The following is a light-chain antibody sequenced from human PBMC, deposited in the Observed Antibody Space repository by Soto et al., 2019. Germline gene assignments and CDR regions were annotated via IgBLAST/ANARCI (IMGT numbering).Light chain of an antibody. CDR3: QQYNSYSLT. Sequence: DIQMTQSPSTLSASVGDRVTITCRARQSISSWLAWYQQKPGKAPKVLIYDASKLESGVPSRFSGGGSGLEFTLTISSLQPDDFATYYCQQYNSYSLTFGGGTKVEIK. V-gene: IGKV1-5*01. J-gene: IGKJ4*01. CDR2: DAS. CDR1: QSISSW.